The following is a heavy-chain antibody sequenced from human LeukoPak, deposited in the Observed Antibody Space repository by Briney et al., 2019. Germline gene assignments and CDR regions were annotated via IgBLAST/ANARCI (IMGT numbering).Heavy chain of an antibody. CDR2: INSDGSTT. Sequence: GGSLRLSCAASGFAFSNTWMHWVRQAPGKGLVRVSHINSDGSTTSYADSVKGRFTISRDNAKNTLYPQMNSLRAEDTAVYYCARDHYYDLDYWGQGTLVTVSS. CDR1: GFAFSNTW. V-gene: IGHV3-74*01. D-gene: IGHD1-26*01. CDR3: ARDHYYDLDY. J-gene: IGHJ4*02.